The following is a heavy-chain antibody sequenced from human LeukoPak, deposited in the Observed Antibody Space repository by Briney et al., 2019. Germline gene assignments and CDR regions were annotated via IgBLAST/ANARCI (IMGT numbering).Heavy chain of an antibody. CDR3: ARYYYGSGRPVYYGMDV. CDR1: GGSISSYY. D-gene: IGHD3-10*01. CDR2: IYYSGST. V-gene: IGHV4-59*08. Sequence: SETLSLTCTVSGGSISSYYWSWIRQPPGKGLEWIGYIYYSGSTNYNPSLKSRVTISVDTSKNQFSPKLSSVTAADTAVYYCARYYYGSGRPVYYGMDVWGQGTTVTVSS. J-gene: IGHJ6*02.